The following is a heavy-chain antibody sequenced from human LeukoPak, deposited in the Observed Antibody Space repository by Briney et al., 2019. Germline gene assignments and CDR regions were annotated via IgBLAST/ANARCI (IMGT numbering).Heavy chain of an antibody. D-gene: IGHD5-24*01. CDR3: ARRERDGYIRY. CDR1: GGSISSYY. V-gene: IGHV4-4*09. J-gene: IGHJ4*02. Sequence: DPSETLSLTCTVSGGSISSYYWSWIRQPPGKGLEWTGYIYTSGSTNYNPSLKSRVTISVDTSKNQFSLKLSSVTAADTAVYYCARRERDGYIRYWGQGTLVTVSS. CDR2: IYTSGST.